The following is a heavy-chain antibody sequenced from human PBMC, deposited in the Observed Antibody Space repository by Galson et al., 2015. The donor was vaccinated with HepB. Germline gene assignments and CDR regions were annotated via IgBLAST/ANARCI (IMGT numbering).Heavy chain of an antibody. D-gene: IGHD3-16*01. Sequence: SLRLSCAASGFTYSSYSMNWVRQAPGKGLEWASYINGDSTTTYYADSVKGRFTISRDNAKNSVYLQMNSLRAEDTAVYYCARVGRSGEFDYWGQGTLVIVSS. CDR2: INGDSTTT. CDR1: GFTYSSYS. V-gene: IGHV3-48*01. J-gene: IGHJ4*02. CDR3: ARVGRSGEFDY.